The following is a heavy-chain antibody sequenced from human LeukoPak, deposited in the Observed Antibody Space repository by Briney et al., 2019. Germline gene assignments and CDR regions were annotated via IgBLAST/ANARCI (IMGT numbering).Heavy chain of an antibody. CDR1: GYSISSGYY. J-gene: IGHJ4*02. CDR2: IYHSGST. V-gene: IGHV4-38-2*02. Sequence: PSETLSLTCTVSGYSISSGYYWGWIRQPPGKGLEWIGSIYHSGSTYYNPSLKSRVTISIDTSKNQFSLKLSSVTAADTAVYYCAREAYCGGDCYSGFDYWGQGTLVTVSS. CDR3: AREAYCGGDCYSGFDY. D-gene: IGHD2-21*02.